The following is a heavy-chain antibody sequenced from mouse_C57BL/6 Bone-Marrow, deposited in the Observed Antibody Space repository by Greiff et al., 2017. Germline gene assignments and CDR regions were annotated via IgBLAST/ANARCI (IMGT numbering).Heavy chain of an antibody. D-gene: IGHD1-1*02. Sequence: EVKLQESGGGLVQPKGSLKLSCAASGFSFNTYAMNWVRQAPGKGLEWVARIRSKSNNYATYYADSVKDRFTISKDDSESMLYLQMNNLKTEDTAMYYCVRQGLWYWYFDVWGTGTTVTVSS. J-gene: IGHJ1*03. V-gene: IGHV10-1*01. CDR2: IRSKSNNYAT. CDR1: GFSFNTYA. CDR3: VRQGLWYWYFDV.